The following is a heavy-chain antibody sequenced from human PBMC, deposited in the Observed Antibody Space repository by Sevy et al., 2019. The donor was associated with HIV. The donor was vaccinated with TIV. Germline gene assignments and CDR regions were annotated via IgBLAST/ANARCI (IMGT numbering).Heavy chain of an antibody. CDR1: GGSFSGYY. D-gene: IGHD6-19*01. CDR2: INHSGST. CDR3: ARGLGVAGYFDY. V-gene: IGHV4-34*01. Sequence: SETLSLTCAVYGGSFSGYYWSWIRQPPGKGLEWIGEINHSGSTNYNPSLKSRVTISVDTSKNQFSLKLSSVTAADTAVYYCARGLGVAGYFDYWGQGTLVTVPS. J-gene: IGHJ4*02.